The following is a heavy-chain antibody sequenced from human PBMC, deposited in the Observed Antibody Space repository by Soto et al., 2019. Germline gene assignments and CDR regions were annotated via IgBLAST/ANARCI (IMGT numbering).Heavy chain of an antibody. CDR2: INHSGST. J-gene: IGHJ5*02. Sequence: PSETLSLTCAVYGGSFSGYYWSWIRQPPGKGLEWIGEINHSGSTNYNPSLKSRVTISVDTSKNQFSLKLSSVTAADTAVYYCARVPRPLWYFRSNWFAPWGQGTLVTVSS. V-gene: IGHV4-34*01. CDR3: ARVPRPLWYFRSNWFAP. CDR1: GGSFSGYY. D-gene: IGHD3-10*01.